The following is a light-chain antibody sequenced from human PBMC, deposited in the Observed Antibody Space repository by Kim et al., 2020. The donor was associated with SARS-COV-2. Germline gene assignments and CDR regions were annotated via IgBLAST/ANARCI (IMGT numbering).Light chain of an antibody. V-gene: IGKV3-20*01. J-gene: IGKJ1*01. Sequence: PGDRATLSCRASQSVSSCYMAWYQQKPGQPPRLLIYGTSTRAAGIPGRFSVSGSGTEFTLTISRLEPDDFAVYYCQQYGSSRTWTFGQGTKVDIK. CDR3: QQYGSSRTWT. CDR1: QSVSSCY. CDR2: GTS.